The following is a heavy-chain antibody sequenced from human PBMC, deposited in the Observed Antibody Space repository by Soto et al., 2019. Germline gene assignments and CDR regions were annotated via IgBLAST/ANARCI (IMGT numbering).Heavy chain of an antibody. CDR1: GGTINSGDYF. Sequence: LSLTCSVSGGTINSGDYFWSWIRQPPGKGLEWIGSIFYTGSTYYSPSLKSRASMSMDTSKNLFPLRLRSLTAADTAVYFCARVKATLYRHYYFDYWGQGTPVTVSS. D-gene: IGHD5-12*01. CDR2: IFYTGST. CDR3: ARVKATLYRHYYFDY. J-gene: IGHJ4*02. V-gene: IGHV4-30-4*01.